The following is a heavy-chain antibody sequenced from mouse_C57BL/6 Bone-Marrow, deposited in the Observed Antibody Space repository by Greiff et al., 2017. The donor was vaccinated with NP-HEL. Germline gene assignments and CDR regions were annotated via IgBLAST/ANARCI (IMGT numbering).Heavy chain of an antibody. CDR3: ARRYSRLSYYAIAY. J-gene: IGHJ4*01. D-gene: IGHD1-1*01. V-gene: IGHV5-17*01. Sequence: EVKLVESGGGLVKPGGSLKLSCTASGFTFSDYGMHWVRQAPEKGLEWVAYISSGSSTIYYADTVKGRFTISRDNAKNTLFLQMTSLRSEDSTLYYCARRYSRLSYYAIAYLGQGTSVPVSS. CDR1: GFTFSDYG. CDR2: ISSGSSTI.